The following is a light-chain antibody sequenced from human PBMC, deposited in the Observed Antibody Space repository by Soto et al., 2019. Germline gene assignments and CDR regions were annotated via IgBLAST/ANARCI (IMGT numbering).Light chain of an antibody. Sequence: VVTNSAVTVSVYPRERATLSCRASQSISSDLAWYQQKPGQAPRLLIYGASNRATGIPARFSGSGSGTELTLTINSLQSEDFAVYYCQQYNNWPRTFGQGTKVDI. CDR3: QQYNNWPRT. V-gene: IGKV3-15*01. CDR1: QSISSD. CDR2: GAS. J-gene: IGKJ1*01.